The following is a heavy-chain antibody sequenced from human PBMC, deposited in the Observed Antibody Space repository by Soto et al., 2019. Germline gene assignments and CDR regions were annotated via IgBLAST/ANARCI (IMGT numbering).Heavy chain of an antibody. D-gene: IGHD3-22*01. V-gene: IGHV1-46*01. J-gene: IGHJ6*02. CDR1: GYTFTSYY. CDR3: ARDRRGYMPSYGMDV. CDR2: INPSGGST. Sequence: QVQLVQSGAEVKKPGASVKVSCKASGYTFTSYYMHWVRQAPGQGLEWMGIINPSGGSTSYAQKFQGRVTMTRDTSTRTVYRELSSLRSEDTAVYYCARDRRGYMPSYGMDVWGQGTTVTVSS.